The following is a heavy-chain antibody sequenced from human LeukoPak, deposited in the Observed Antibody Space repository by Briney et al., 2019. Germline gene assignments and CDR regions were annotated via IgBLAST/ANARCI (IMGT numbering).Heavy chain of an antibody. CDR2: IPYDGNNK. Sequence: GGSLRLSCAASGFTFSRYWMSWVRQAPGKGLEWVAVIPYDGNNKNYADYVKGRFTISRDNSKNTVYLQMNSLRAEDTAVYYCARAENNYGSTDHYFDYWGQGTLVTVSS. D-gene: IGHD4-11*01. CDR1: GFTFSRYW. CDR3: ARAENNYGSTDHYFDY. J-gene: IGHJ4*02. V-gene: IGHV3-30*03.